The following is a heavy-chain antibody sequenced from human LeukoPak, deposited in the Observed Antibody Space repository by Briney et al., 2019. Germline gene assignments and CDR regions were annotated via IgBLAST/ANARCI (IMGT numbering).Heavy chain of an antibody. Sequence: WASVKVSCKASGYTFTSYDINWVRQATGQGLEWMGWINPNSGNTGYAQKFQGRVTMTRNTSISTAYMELSSLRSEDTAVYYCARYYDSSGYDFDYWGQGTLVTVSS. D-gene: IGHD3-22*01. CDR2: INPNSGNT. V-gene: IGHV1-8*01. CDR1: GYTFTSYD. CDR3: ARYYDSSGYDFDY. J-gene: IGHJ4*02.